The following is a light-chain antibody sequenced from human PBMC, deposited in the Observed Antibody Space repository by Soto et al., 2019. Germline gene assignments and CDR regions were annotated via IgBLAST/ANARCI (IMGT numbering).Light chain of an antibody. CDR2: GAS. Sequence: DIQLTQSPSFLSASVGDRVTISCRASQGISDYLAWYQQKPGKAPKLLIYGASTLQSGVPPRFRVSASGTEFTLTISSLQPVDCATYFYQQFNAYRLTFGGGTRLLIK. CDR1: QGISDY. CDR3: QQFNAYRLT. J-gene: IGKJ4*01. V-gene: IGKV1-9*01.